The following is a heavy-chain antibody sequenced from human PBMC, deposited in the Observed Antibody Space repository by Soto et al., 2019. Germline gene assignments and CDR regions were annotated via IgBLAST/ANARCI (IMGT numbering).Heavy chain of an antibody. CDR3: AKGPISPYGMDV. CDR2: IYSSGDRI. CDR1: GFTFSTYA. V-gene: IGHV3-23*01. D-gene: IGHD3-3*01. Sequence: GGSLRLSCAASGFTFSTYAMSWVRQAPGKGLEWVSTIYSSGDRIYYADSVKGRFTISRDNSKNTLYLQMNSLGAEDTAVYYCAKGPISPYGMDVWGQGTTVTVSS. J-gene: IGHJ6*02.